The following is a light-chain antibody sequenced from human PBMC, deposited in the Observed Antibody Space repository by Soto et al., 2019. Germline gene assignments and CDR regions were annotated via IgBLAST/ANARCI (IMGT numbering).Light chain of an antibody. CDR2: EVS. V-gene: IGLV2-14*01. J-gene: IGLJ1*01. Sequence: QSALTQPASVSGSPGQSSTISCTGTSSDVGGYNYVSWYQHHPGKAPKLMIYEVSNRPSEVSNRFSGSKSGNTASLTISGLQAEDEADYYCSSYTRSVTYVFGSGTKVTVL. CDR1: SSDVGGYNY. CDR3: SSYTRSVTYV.